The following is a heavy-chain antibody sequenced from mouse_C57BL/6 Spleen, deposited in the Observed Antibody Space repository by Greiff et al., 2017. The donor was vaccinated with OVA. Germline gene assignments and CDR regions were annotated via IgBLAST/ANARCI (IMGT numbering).Heavy chain of an antibody. D-gene: IGHD1-1*01. V-gene: IGHV5-4*01. CDR3: ARGDSGSSHYYAMDY. CDR2: ISAGGSYT. Sequence: EVQVVESGGGLVKPGGSLKLSCAASGFTFSSYAMSWVRQTPEKRLEWVATISAGGSYTYYPDNVKGRFTISRDNAKNNLYLQMSHLKSEDTAMYYCARGDSGSSHYYAMDYWGQGTSVTVSS. CDR1: GFTFSSYA. J-gene: IGHJ4*01.